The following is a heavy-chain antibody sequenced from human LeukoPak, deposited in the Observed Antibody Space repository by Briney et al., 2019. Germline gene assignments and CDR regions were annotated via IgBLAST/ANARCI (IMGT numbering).Heavy chain of an antibody. V-gene: IGHV4-34*01. CDR1: DGSFSGHH. CDR2: INHSGST. D-gene: IGHD3-3*01. Sequence: KASETLSLTCAVYDGSFSGHHWSWIRQPPGKGLEWIGEINHSGSTNYNPSLKSRVTISVDTSKNQFSLKLSSVTAADTAVYYCARARCGPILEWLFIDYWGQGTLVTVSS. J-gene: IGHJ4*02. CDR3: ARARCGPILEWLFIDY.